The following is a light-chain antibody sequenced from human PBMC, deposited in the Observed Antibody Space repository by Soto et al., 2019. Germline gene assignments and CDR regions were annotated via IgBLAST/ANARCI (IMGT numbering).Light chain of an antibody. Sequence: DIQMTQSPSAMSASVGDRVTITCRASQGISNHLVWFQLKPGKVPKRLIYDASSLQTGVPSRFSGSGSGTDFTLTISSLQPEEFATYYCLQHNNFPLTFGQGTRLEAK. V-gene: IGKV1-17*03. CDR1: QGISNH. J-gene: IGKJ5*01. CDR3: LQHNNFPLT. CDR2: DAS.